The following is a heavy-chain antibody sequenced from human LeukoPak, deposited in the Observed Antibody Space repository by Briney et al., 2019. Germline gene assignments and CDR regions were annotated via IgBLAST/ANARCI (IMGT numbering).Heavy chain of an antibody. CDR1: GFPLNSYA. CDR3: VKDYAITIIEALGY. D-gene: IGHD3-22*01. Sequence: PGGPLTLFCSPSGFPLNSYAVQCVRQAPGKGLEYVSAISSNGGSTYYADYVKVRFTISRDNSKNTLYLQMSSLRAEDTAVYYCVKDYAITIIEALGYWGQGTLVTVPS. V-gene: IGHV3-64D*06. J-gene: IGHJ4*02. CDR2: ISSNGGST.